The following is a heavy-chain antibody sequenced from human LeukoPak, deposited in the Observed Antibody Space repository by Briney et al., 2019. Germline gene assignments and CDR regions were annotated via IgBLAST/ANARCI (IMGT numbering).Heavy chain of an antibody. D-gene: IGHD3-10*01. CDR2: INAGNGNT. Sequence: GASVKVSCKASGYTLTSYAMHWVRQAPGQRLEWMGWINAGNGNTKYSQKFQGRVTITRDTSASTAYMELSSLRSEDTAVYYCARAMVRGLLFIGFDPWGQGTLVTVSS. CDR3: ARAMVRGLLFIGFDP. CDR1: GYTLTSYA. J-gene: IGHJ5*02. V-gene: IGHV1-3*01.